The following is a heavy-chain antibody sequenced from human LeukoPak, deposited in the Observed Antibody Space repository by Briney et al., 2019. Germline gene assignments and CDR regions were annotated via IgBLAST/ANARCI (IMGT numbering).Heavy chain of an antibody. Sequence: GGSLRLSCTASGFTFSSYEMNWGRQGQGQGLGRVSYMSSSGSTIYYADSVKGRCTISRDNAKNSLYLQMNSLRAEDTAVYYCESFRMPGIAAAPDAFDLWGQGTMVTVSS. V-gene: IGHV3-48*03. D-gene: IGHD6-13*01. CDR1: GFTFSSYE. CDR2: MSSSGSTI. CDR3: ESFRMPGIAAAPDAFDL. J-gene: IGHJ3*01.